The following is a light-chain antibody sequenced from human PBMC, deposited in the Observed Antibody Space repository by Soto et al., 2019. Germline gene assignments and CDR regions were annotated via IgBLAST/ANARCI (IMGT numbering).Light chain of an antibody. Sequence: AIQLTQSPSSLSASVGDRVTITCRASQGISTSLAWYQQKPGNAPNLLIYTASTLQTGVPSRCSGSGSGTDFTLTITSLQHEDVATYYYQKISVYPITFGQGTRLEIK. V-gene: IGKV1-13*02. J-gene: IGKJ5*01. CDR1: QGISTS. CDR3: QKISVYPIT. CDR2: TAS.